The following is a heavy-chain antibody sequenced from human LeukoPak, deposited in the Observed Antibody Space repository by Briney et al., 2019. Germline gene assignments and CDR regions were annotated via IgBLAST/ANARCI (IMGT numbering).Heavy chain of an antibody. CDR3: ARGPGGGYDWLGH. Sequence: ASVKVSCKASGYIFTGYYLHWVRQAPGQGLEWMGWSNPSSGGTNYAQKFQGRVTMTRDTPISTAYMELSRLRSDDTAVYYCARGPGGGYDWLGHWGQGTLVTVSS. CDR2: SNPSSGGT. D-gene: IGHD5-12*01. CDR1: GYIFTGYY. V-gene: IGHV1-2*02. J-gene: IGHJ4*02.